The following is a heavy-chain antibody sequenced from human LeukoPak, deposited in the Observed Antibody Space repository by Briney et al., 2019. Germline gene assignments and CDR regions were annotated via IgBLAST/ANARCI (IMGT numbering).Heavy chain of an antibody. CDR3: AREGVGMATTKTYYFDY. D-gene: IGHD5-24*01. CDR2: INSDGSST. V-gene: IGHV3-74*01. CDR1: GFTFSSYW. J-gene: IGHJ4*02. Sequence: GGSLRPSCAASGFTFSSYWMHWVRQAPGKGLVWVSRINSDGSSTSYADSVKGRFTISRDNAKNTLYLQMNSLRAEDTAVYYCAREGVGMATTKTYYFDYWGQGTLVTVSS.